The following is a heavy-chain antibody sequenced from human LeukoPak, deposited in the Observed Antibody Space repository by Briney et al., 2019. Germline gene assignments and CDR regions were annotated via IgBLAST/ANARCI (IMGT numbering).Heavy chain of an antibody. V-gene: IGHV4-34*01. Sequence: SETLSLTCAVYGGSFSGYYWSWIRQPPGKGLEWIGEINHSGSTNYNPSLKSRVTISVDTSKNQFSLKLSSVTAADTAVYYCARDDYDRRGYYRLNWGQGTLVTVSS. D-gene: IGHD3-22*01. CDR2: INHSGST. J-gene: IGHJ4*02. CDR1: GGSFSGYY. CDR3: ARDDYDRRGYYRLN.